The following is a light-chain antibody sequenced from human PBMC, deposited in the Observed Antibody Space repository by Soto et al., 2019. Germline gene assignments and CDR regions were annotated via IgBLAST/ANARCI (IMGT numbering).Light chain of an antibody. J-gene: IGKJ1*01. CDR3: QQYGSSPWT. CDR2: GAS. CDR1: QSVSNN. Sequence: VLTQSPATLSLSPGESATLSCRASQSVSNNLTWYQQKPGQPPRLLIYGASSRATGIPDRFSGSGSGTDFTLTISRLEPEDFAVYYCQQYGSSPWTFGQGTKVDIK. V-gene: IGKV3-20*01.